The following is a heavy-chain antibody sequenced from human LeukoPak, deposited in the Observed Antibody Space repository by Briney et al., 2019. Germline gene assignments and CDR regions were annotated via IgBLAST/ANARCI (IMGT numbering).Heavy chain of an antibody. J-gene: IGHJ5*02. V-gene: IGHV4-34*01. Sequence: SETLSLTRALHGGSFRGYFWSWIRDPRGGGVEWRGDINHSGSTNYNQSLESRGTISVAPSKNQCSLKLSSVTAADTAVYYCARRAERYSSSWYNWFDPWGQGTLVTVSS. CDR3: ARRAERYSSSWYNWFDP. CDR1: GGSFRGYF. D-gene: IGHD6-13*01. CDR2: INHSGST.